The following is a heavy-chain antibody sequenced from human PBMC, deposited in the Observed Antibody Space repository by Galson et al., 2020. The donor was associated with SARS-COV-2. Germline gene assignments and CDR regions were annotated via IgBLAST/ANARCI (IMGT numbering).Heavy chain of an antibody. CDR1: GFSLSTSGVG. J-gene: IGHJ4*02. CDR2: IYWNDDK. CDR3: AHRRGGSYYFGYWYFDY. V-gene: IGHV2-5*01. D-gene: IGHD1-26*01. Sequence: SGPTLVKPTQNLTLTCTFSGFSLSTSGVGVGWIRQPPGTALEWLALIYWNDDKRYSPSLKSRLTITKDTSKNQVVLTMTNMDPVDTATYYCAHRRGGSYYFGYWYFDYWGQGTLVTVSS.